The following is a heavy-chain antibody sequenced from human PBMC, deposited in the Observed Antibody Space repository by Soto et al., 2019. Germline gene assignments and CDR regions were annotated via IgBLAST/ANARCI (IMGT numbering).Heavy chain of an antibody. Sequence: QVQLVQSGAELKKPGASMKVSCKASGYTFTSFGITWVRQAPGQGLAWMGWINTYTQNTKYAHNFQGRVTMTTDTSTTTSYMELRSLRSEDTAVYYCGRESSGSGWSFDFWGQGSLVTVSS. V-gene: IGHV1-18*04. J-gene: IGHJ4*02. CDR1: GYTFTSFG. CDR2: INTYTQNT. D-gene: IGHD6-19*01. CDR3: GRESSGSGWSFDF.